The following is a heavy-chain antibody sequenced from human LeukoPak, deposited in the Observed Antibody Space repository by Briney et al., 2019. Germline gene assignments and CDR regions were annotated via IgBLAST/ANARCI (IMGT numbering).Heavy chain of an antibody. J-gene: IGHJ6*02. V-gene: IGHV3-11*01. CDR1: GFTFSDWF. Sequence: GGSLRLTCAASGFTFSDWFVSWIRQAPGTGLEWVSYISNSGNTIYYADSVKGRFTISRDNAKKTVNLQMNSLRAEDTAIYYCARGHFGLDVWGQGTTVTVSS. CDR2: ISNSGNTI. CDR3: ARGHFGLDV.